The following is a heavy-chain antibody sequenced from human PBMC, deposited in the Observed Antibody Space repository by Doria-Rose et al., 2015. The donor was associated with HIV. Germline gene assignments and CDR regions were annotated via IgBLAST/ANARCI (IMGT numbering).Heavy chain of an antibody. J-gene: IGHJ4*02. Sequence: QITLKESGPVLVKPTETLTLTCTVSGVSLSSPGMGVSWIRQPPGKALEWLAKLFSDDERSYKTSPKSRLTISRGTSKSQVVLTMTDMDPVDTATYYCARIKSSRWYHKYYFDFWGQGTLVIVSA. CDR1: GVSLSSPGMG. CDR3: ARIKSSRWYHKYYFDF. CDR2: LFSDDER. D-gene: IGHD6-13*01. V-gene: IGHV2-26*01.